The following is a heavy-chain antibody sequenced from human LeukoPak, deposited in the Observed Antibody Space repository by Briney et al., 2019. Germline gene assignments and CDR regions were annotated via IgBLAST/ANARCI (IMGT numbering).Heavy chain of an antibody. J-gene: IGHJ6*03. V-gene: IGHV1-2*02. Sequence: ASVKVSCKASGYTFTGYYMHWVRQAPGQGLEWMGWIIPSSGCTNYAQKFQGRFTMTMDTYISTAYMELSRLRSDNTDVYYCARGGLRVMVYRLYYMDVWGKGTTVTVSS. CDR3: ARGGLRVMVYRLYYMDV. CDR2: IIPSSGCT. D-gene: IGHD2-8*01. CDR1: GYTFTGYY.